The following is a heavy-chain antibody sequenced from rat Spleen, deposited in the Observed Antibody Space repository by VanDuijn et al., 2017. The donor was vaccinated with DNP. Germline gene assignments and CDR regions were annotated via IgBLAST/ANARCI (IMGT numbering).Heavy chain of an antibody. D-gene: IGHD1-1*01. CDR2: ISFDVGIT. J-gene: IGHJ3*01. CDR1: GFSFSDYY. CDR3: ARPMDYYSGGFAY. V-gene: IGHV5-22*01. Sequence: EVQLVESGGGLVQPGRSLKLSCAASGFSFSDYYMAWVRQAPTRGLELVAYISFDVGITYYRDSVKGRFTISRDNAKSTLYLQMNSLRSEDMATYYCARPMDYYSGGFAYWGQGTLVTVSS.